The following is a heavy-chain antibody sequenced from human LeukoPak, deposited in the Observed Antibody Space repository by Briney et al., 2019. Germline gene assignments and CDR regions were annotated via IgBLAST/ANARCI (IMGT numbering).Heavy chain of an antibody. V-gene: IGHV3-21*01. D-gene: IGHD5-24*01. J-gene: IGHJ3*02. CDR2: ISSSSSYI. CDR3: ARPRGMATNLDAFDI. Sequence: KPGGSLRLSCAASGFTFRSYEMNWVRQAPGKGLEWVSSISSSSSYIYYADSVKGRFTISRDNAKNSLYLQMNSLRAEDTAVYYCARPRGMATNLDAFDIWGQGTMVTVSS. CDR1: GFTFRSYE.